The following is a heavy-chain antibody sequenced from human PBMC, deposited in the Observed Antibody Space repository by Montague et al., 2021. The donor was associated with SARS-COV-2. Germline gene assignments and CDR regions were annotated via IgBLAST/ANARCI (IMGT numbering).Heavy chain of an antibody. D-gene: IGHD3-10*01. V-gene: IGHV4-34*01. Sequence: SETLSLTRAVHGTSFGGYYWNWIRQPPGKGLEWIGEINHGGSTKYSPSLKSRLTISADTSKNQFSLKLTSVAAADTAVYYCARLRDGVVPSPILGVGPYYSYYYMDVWGRGTTVTVSS. CDR2: INHGGST. CDR1: GTSFGGYY. J-gene: IGHJ6*03. CDR3: ARLRDGVVPSPILGVGPYYSYYYMDV.